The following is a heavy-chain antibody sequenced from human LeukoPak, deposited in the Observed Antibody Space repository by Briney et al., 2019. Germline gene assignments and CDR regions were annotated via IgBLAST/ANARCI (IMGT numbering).Heavy chain of an antibody. CDR2: MNPNSGNT. CDR3: ARGRFRLITMVRGGWSY. J-gene: IGHJ4*02. Sequence: ASVKVSCKASGYTFTSYDIKWVRQATGQGLEWMGWMNPNSGNTGYAQKFQGRVTMTRNTSISTAYMELSSLRSEDTAVYYCARGRFRLITMVRGGWSYWGQGTLVTVSS. V-gene: IGHV1-8*01. CDR1: GYTFTSYD. D-gene: IGHD3-10*01.